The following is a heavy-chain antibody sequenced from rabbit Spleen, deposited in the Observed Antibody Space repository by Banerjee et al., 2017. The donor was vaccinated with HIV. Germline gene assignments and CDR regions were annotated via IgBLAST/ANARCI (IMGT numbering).Heavy chain of an antibody. CDR2: IGASSGTT. CDR3: ASAYSDVYFDL. Sequence: QQLVESGGGLVKPGASLTVTCKASGFSFSSGYYMSWVRQAPGKGLEWIGCIGASSGTTYYASWAKGRFTISKTSSTTVTLQVTSLTAADTATYFCASAYSDVYFDLWGPGTLVTVS. CDR1: GFSFSSGYY. J-gene: IGHJ4*01. V-gene: IGHV1S40*01. D-gene: IGHD6-1*01.